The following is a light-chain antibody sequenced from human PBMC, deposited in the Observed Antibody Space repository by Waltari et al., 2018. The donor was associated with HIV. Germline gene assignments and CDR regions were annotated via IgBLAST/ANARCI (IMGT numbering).Light chain of an antibody. CDR1: NSNIGTNT. J-gene: IGLJ3*02. V-gene: IGLV1-44*01. CDR3: AAWDDNFNVV. Sequence: QSVLTQPPSASGTPGQGVIISCSGSNSNIGTNTVNWYQQLPGTAPKLLIFDDKHRPSGVPDRFSGSRSDTSASLAIRGLQSEDEAHYYCAAWDDNFNVVFGGGTKLTVL. CDR2: DDK.